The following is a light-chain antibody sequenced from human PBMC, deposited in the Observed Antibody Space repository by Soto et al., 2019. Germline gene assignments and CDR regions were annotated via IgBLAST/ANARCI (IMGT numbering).Light chain of an antibody. V-gene: IGKV3-11*01. CDR2: GAS. CDR3: QQRCNWALT. Sequence: ETVLTQSPGTLSLSPGERATLSCRATQSVNNDYLAWYQQRPGLAPRLLIFGASNRATGIPARFSGSGSGTDFTLTISSLEPEDFAVYYCQQRCNWALTFGGGTKVDIK. CDR1: QSVNND. J-gene: IGKJ4*01.